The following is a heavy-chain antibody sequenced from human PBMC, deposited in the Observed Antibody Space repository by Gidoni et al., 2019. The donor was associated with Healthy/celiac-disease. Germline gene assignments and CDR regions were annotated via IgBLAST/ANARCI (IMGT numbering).Heavy chain of an antibody. Sequence: QVQRVQSGAEVKKPGSSVKVSCKDSGGTFSSYAISWVRQAPGQGLEWMGMIIPILGIANYAQKFHGRVTITADKSTSTAYMELSSLRSEDTAVYSCASFLASEGSPKVDYWGQGTLVTVSS. V-gene: IGHV1-69*04. CDR1: GGTFSSYA. D-gene: IGHD3-3*01. CDR2: IIPILGIA. CDR3: ASFLASEGSPKVDY. J-gene: IGHJ4*02.